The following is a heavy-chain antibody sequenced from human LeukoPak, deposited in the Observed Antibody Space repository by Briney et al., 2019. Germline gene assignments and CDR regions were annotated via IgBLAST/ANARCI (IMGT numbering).Heavy chain of an antibody. CDR3: ARAGWYELPRYAFDI. Sequence: EASVKVSCKASGGTFSSYAISWVRQAPGQGLEWMGWISAYNGNTNYAQKLQGRVTMTTDTSTSTAYMDLRSLRSDDTAVYYCARAGWYELPRYAFDIWGQGTMVTVSS. V-gene: IGHV1-18*01. CDR1: GGTFSSYA. CDR2: ISAYNGNT. J-gene: IGHJ3*02. D-gene: IGHD6-19*01.